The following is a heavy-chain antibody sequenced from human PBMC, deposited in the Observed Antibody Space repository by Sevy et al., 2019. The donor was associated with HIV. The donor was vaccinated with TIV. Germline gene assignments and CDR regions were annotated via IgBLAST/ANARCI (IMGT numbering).Heavy chain of an antibody. Sequence: GGSLRLSCVASGFTFSNYAMNWVRQAPGKGLEWVSTIFRGGDGTYYADSVKGRFTISRDNAKNSVFLQMNSLRAEDTAVYFCATSRRDYYNYCFDYWGHGTLVTVSS. CDR3: ATSRRDYYNYCFDY. V-gene: IGHV3-23*01. D-gene: IGHD3-22*01. CDR1: GFTFSNYA. J-gene: IGHJ4*01. CDR2: IFRGGDGT.